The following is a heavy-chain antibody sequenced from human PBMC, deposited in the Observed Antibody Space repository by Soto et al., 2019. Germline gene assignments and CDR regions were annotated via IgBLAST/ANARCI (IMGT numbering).Heavy chain of an antibody. D-gene: IGHD2-15*01. CDR1: GLTYSSHV. Sequence: QVQLVQSGPEVKRPGSSVKVSCEASGLTYSSHVISWVRQAPGQGLEWMGGIIPLFGIPNYAQKFQGRLTITADKSKSTAYMELSSMRSEDTAVYYCARGVVDTNVVFKWFDPWGQGTLVTVSS. CDR3: ARGVVDTNVVFKWFDP. CDR2: IIPLFGIP. V-gene: IGHV1-69*17. J-gene: IGHJ5*02.